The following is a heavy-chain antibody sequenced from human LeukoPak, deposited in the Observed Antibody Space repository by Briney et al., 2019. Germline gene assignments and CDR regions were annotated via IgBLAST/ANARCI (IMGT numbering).Heavy chain of an antibody. Sequence: SETLSLTCTVSGGSISSYYWSWIRQPAGKGLEWIGRFYSGGSADYDPSLKSRVTMSVDTSKNQVSLKLSSVTAADTAVYYCARVYSGYDLPGSLANYYFDYWGQGTLVTVSS. CDR1: GGSISSYY. CDR3: ARVYSGYDLPGSLANYYFDY. CDR2: FYSGGSA. D-gene: IGHD5-12*01. J-gene: IGHJ4*02. V-gene: IGHV4-4*07.